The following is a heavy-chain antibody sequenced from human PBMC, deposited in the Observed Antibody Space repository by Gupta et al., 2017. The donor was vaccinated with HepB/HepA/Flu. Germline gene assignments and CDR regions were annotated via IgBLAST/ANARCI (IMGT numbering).Heavy chain of an antibody. V-gene: IGHV3-21*01. CDR2: ISSSSSYI. D-gene: IGHD2-15*01. J-gene: IGHJ6*04. CDR1: GFTFSSYS. CDR3: ARDRGYILVMDV. Sequence: EVQLVESGGGLVKPGGSLRLSCAASGFTFSSYSMNWVRQAPGKGLEWVSSISSSSSYIYYADSVKGRFTISRDNAKNSLYLQMNSLRAEDTAVYYCARDRGYILVMDVWGKGTTVTVSS.